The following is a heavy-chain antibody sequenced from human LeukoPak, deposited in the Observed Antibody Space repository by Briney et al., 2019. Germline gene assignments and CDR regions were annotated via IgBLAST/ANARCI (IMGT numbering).Heavy chain of an antibody. CDR3: ARVERSSRVHYFDF. CDR2: ISGSGDIT. V-gene: IGHV3-23*01. CDR1: GFSFSYYA. Sequence: GGSLRLSCAASGFSFSYYAMTWVRQAPGKGLEWASHISGSGDITYYVYSVKGRFSISRDNSENIVYLQMNSLRADDTAVYYCARVERSSRVHYFDFWGRGTLVTVSS. D-gene: IGHD3-10*01. J-gene: IGHJ4*02.